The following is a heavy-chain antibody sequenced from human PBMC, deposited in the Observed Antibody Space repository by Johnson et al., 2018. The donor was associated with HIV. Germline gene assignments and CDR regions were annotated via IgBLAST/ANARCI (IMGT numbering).Heavy chain of an antibody. CDR1: GFTFSNYG. V-gene: IGHV3-30*02. Sequence: QVQLVESGGGVVQPGGSLRLSCAASGFTFSNYGMHWVRQAPGKGLEWVAFIRYDGSNAYYADSVKGRFTISRDNSKTTLYLQMNSLRAEDTAVYFCARDVHMERYFDSSGYPPPHAVDIWGQGTMVTVSS. CDR3: ARDVHMERYFDSSGYPPPHAVDI. J-gene: IGHJ3*02. D-gene: IGHD3-22*01. CDR2: IRYDGSNA.